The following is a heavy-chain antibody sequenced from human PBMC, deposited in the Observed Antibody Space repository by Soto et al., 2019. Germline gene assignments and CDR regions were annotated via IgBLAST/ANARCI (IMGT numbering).Heavy chain of an antibody. CDR1: GYTFFTYD. CDR3: AINHGPTTSDTGFDP. Sequence: QVHLVQSGVEVKTPGSSVKVYCQASGYTFFTYDISWVRQAPGQGLEWMGWISTYSGDTKYAQKFQGRVNMTTDTSTTTAYLELRSLSSDDTAVYYCAINHGPTTSDTGFDPWGQGTLVTVSS. D-gene: IGHD5-12*01. J-gene: IGHJ5*02. CDR2: ISTYSGDT. V-gene: IGHV1-18*01.